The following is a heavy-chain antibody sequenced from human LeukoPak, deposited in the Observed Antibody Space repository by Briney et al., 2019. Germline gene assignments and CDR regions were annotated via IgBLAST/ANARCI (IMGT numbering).Heavy chain of an antibody. D-gene: IGHD3-10*02. CDR1: GFTFSSYS. CDR3: AELGITMIGGV. J-gene: IGHJ6*04. CDR2: ISSSGSTI. V-gene: IGHV3-48*04. Sequence: GGSLRLSCAVSGFTFSSYSMTWVRQAPGKGLEWVSYISSSGSTIYYADSVKGRFTISRDNAKNSLYLQVNSLRAEDTAVYYCAELGITMIGGVWGKGTTVTISS.